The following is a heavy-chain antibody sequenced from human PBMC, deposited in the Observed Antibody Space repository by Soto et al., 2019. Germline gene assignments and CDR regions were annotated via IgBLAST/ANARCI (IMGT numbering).Heavy chain of an antibody. V-gene: IGHV4-34*01. CDR2: INHSGST. J-gene: IGHJ6*02. D-gene: IGHD6-19*01. Sequence: SETLSLTCAVYGGSFSGYYWSWIRQPPGKGLEWIGEINHSGSTNYNPSLKSRVTISVDTSKNQFSLKLSSVTAADTAVYYCARGGIAVAGTWYYYYGMDVWGQGTTVTVSS. CDR3: ARGGIAVAGTWYYYYGMDV. CDR1: GGSFSGYY.